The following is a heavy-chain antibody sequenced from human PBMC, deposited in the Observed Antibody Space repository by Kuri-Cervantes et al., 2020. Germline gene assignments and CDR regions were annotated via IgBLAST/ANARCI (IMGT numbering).Heavy chain of an antibody. CDR3: ARGSRAGLGFYYGMDV. D-gene: IGHD6-13*01. CDR2: ISYDGSNK. V-gene: IGHV3-30-3*01. J-gene: IGHJ6*02. Sequence: GESLKISCAASGFTFDDYAMHWVRQAPGKGLEWVAVISYDGSNKYYADSVKGRFTISRDNSKNTLYLQMNSLRAEDTAVYYCARGSRAGLGFYYGMDVWGQGTTVTVSS. CDR1: GFTFDDYA.